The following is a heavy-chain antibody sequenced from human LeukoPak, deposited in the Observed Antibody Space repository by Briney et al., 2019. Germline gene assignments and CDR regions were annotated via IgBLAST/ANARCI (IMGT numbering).Heavy chain of an antibody. J-gene: IGHJ4*02. Sequence: SETLSLTCTVSGVSMSAYQWSWVRQSPGKGLEWIGGINTNEETSYNPPLKSRVTTSVDTSKSQFSLRLTSVTAADTAVYYCAASNDAKIAPFDHWGQGAPVTVSS. V-gene: IGHV4-4*09. CDR3: AASNDAKIAPFDH. D-gene: IGHD2-21*01. CDR2: INTNEET. CDR1: GVSMSAYQ.